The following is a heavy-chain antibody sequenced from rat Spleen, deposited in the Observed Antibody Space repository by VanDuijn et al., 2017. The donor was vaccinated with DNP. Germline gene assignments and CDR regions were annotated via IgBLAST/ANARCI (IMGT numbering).Heavy chain of an antibody. CDR1: GFTFISYD. CDR3: ATGTFAY. J-gene: IGHJ3*01. CDR2: ITYDGRTT. V-gene: IGHV5-7*01. Sequence: EVQLVESGGDLVQPGRSLKLSCAASGFTFISYDMAWVRQAPEKGLEWVATITYDGRTTYYRDSVKGRFTISRDNAKSTLYLQMDSLRSEDTATYYGATGTFAYWGQGTLVTVSS.